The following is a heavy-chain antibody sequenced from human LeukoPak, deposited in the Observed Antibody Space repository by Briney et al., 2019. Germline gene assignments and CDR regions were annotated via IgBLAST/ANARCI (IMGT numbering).Heavy chain of an antibody. CDR2: ISSSSSIK. V-gene: IGHV3-48*01. CDR3: ARRFDY. Sequence: VRTLCLSCAASGVASRIDSMDSVPETPGKGLEWISFISSSSSIKQYADSVKGRFTISRDNAKNSLYLQMDSLRAEDTAVYYCARRFDYWGQGTLVTVSS. J-gene: IGHJ4*02. CDR1: GVASRIDS.